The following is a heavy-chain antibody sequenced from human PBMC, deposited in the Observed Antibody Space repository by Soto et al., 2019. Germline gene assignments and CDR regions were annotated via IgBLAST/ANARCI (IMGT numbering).Heavy chain of an antibody. V-gene: IGHV1-69*06. J-gene: IGHJ3*02. CDR3: ARGSGADAFDI. Sequence: QVQLVQSGAEVKKPGSSVKVSCKLSGGTFNIRWVRQAPGQGLEWMGGIIPVIATANYARKFQGRVVISADRATNIVYMEMMSLTLEDSAVYYCARGSGADAFDIWGQGTMVTVSS. CDR2: IIPVIATA. CDR1: GGTFN.